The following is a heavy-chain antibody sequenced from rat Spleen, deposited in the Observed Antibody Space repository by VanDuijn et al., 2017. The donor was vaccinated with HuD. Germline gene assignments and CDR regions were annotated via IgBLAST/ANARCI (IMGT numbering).Heavy chain of an antibody. V-gene: IGHV5-20*01. D-gene: IGHD5-1*01. CDR1: GFTFSNYD. J-gene: IGHJ2*01. Sequence: EVQLVESGGDLVQPGRSLKLSCAASGFTFSNYDMAWVRQAPTKGLEWVASISYDGSSTYYRDSVKGRFTISRDNAKSTLYLQMDSLRSEDTATYYCTQGATGDYWGQGVMVTVSS. CDR2: ISYDGSST. CDR3: TQGATGDY.